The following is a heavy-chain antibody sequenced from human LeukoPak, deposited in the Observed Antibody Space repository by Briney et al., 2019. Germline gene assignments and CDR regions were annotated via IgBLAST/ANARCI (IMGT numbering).Heavy chain of an antibody. CDR2: IYYSGST. Sequence: SETLSLTCTVSGGSISSYYWSWIRQPPGKGLEWIGYIYYSGSTNYNPSLKNRVTISVDTSKNQFSLKLGSVTAADTAVYYCARSSEGRYYYDSSGFSYYYYYMDVWGKGTTVTISS. CDR3: ARSSEGRYYYDSSGFSYYYYYMDV. D-gene: IGHD3-22*01. J-gene: IGHJ6*03. CDR1: GGSISSYY. V-gene: IGHV4-59*01.